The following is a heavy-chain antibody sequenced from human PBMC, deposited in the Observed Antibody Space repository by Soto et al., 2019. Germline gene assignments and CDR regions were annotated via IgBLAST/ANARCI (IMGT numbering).Heavy chain of an antibody. CDR1: GFTFSSYG. J-gene: IGHJ6*02. CDR3: PRESADYDILPGYSQYGMDV. Sequence: PGGSLRLSCAASGFTFSSYGMHWVRQAPGKGLEWVAVISYDGSNKYYADSVKGRFTISRDNSKNTLYLQMNSLRAEDTAVYYCPRESADYDILPGYSQYGMDVWGQGPRSPSP. D-gene: IGHD3-9*01. V-gene: IGHV3-30*12. CDR2: ISYDGSNK.